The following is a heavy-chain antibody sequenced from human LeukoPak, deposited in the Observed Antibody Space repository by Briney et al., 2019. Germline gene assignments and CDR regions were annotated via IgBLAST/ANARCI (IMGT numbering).Heavy chain of an antibody. D-gene: IGHD5-18*01. V-gene: IGHV4-4*02. Sequence: PSETLSLTCAVSGGSISSSNWWSWVCQPPGKGLEWIGEIYHSGSTNYNPSLKSRVTISVDTSKNRFSLKLSSVTAADTAVYYCARELFGDTAMATSWFDPWGQGTLVTVSS. CDR2: IYHSGST. J-gene: IGHJ5*02. CDR3: ARELFGDTAMATSWFDP. CDR1: GGSISSSNW.